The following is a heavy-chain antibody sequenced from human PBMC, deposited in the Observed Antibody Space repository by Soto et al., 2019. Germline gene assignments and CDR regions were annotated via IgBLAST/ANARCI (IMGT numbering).Heavy chain of an antibody. CDR2: IIPIFGTA. D-gene: IGHD3-3*01. Sequence: SVQVSSEASGGSFSIYSTSWERQAPVQELEWWGGIIPIFGTASYAQKFQGRATITAYESTSTAYMELSSLRCEDTAEYSCARTSITLFGVVTTNPPYYYAMDVWGQGTTVTVSS. CDR3: ARTSITLFGVVTTNPPYYYAMDV. CDR1: GGSFSIYS. V-gene: IGHV1-69*13. J-gene: IGHJ6*02.